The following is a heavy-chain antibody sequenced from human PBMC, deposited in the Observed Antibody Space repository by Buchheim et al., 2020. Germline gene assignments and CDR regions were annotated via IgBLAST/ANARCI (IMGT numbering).Heavy chain of an antibody. D-gene: IGHD3-22*01. CDR2: INPSGGST. CDR1: RYTFTSHY. Sequence: QVQLVQSGAEVKKPGASVKVSCEASRYTFTSHYMHWVRQAPGQGLEWMGIINPSGGSTSYAQKFQGRVTMTRDTSTSTVYMELSSLRSEDTAVYYCASADDTSGYYSGIDYWGQGTL. J-gene: IGHJ4*02. V-gene: IGHV1-46*01. CDR3: ASADDTSGYYSGIDY.